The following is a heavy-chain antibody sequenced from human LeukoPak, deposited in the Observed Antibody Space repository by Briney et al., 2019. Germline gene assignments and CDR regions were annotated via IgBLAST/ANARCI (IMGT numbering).Heavy chain of an antibody. CDR1: GFTFSSYT. CDR2: ILYDGSNK. V-gene: IGHV3-30-3*01. D-gene: IGHD5-18*01. J-gene: IGHJ4*02. Sequence: GRSLRLSCAASGFTFSSYTVHWVRQAPGKGLEWVALILYDGSNKYYADSVKGRFTISRDNSKNTLYLQMNSLRAEDTAVYFCARDIGYTYGHGFDYWGQGTLVTVSS. CDR3: ARDIGYTYGHGFDY.